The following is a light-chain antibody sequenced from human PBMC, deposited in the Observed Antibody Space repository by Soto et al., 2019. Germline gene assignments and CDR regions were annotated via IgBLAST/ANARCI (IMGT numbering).Light chain of an antibody. J-gene: IGKJ5*01. Sequence: EILLTQSPGTLSSSPGERATLSCRASQSVSSSYLAWYQQKPGQAPRLLIYGASGRATGIPDRFSGSGSETDFSLTINRLEPEDFAVYFCQQYGSSPITFGQGTRLEI. CDR2: GAS. CDR1: QSVSSSY. CDR3: QQYGSSPIT. V-gene: IGKV3-20*01.